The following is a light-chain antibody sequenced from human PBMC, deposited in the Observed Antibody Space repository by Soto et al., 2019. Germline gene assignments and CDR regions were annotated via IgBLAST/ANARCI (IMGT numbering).Light chain of an antibody. CDR1: QSVSSSY. CDR2: GAS. CDR3: QQYDGSPSFT. Sequence: EIVLTQSPGTLSLSPGERATLSCRASQSVSSSYLAWYQQRPGQAPRLLIYGASGRATGIPDRFSGSGSGTDFTLTISRLEPEDFAVYYCQQYDGSPSFTFGPGTKVDIK. V-gene: IGKV3-20*01. J-gene: IGKJ3*01.